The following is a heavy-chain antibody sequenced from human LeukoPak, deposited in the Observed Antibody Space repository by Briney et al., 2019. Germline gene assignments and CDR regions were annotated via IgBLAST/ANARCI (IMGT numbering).Heavy chain of an antibody. J-gene: IGHJ5*02. CDR3: ARATAQLQRWLSEYNWFDP. D-gene: IGHD3-22*01. Sequence: DPGGSLRLSCAASGFTFSDYYMSWIRQAPGKGLEWVSYISSSGSTIYYADSVKGRFTISRDNAKNSLYLQMNSLRAEDTAVYYCARATAQLQRWLSEYNWFDPWGQGTLVTVSS. V-gene: IGHV3-11*04. CDR1: GFTFSDYY. CDR2: ISSSGSTI.